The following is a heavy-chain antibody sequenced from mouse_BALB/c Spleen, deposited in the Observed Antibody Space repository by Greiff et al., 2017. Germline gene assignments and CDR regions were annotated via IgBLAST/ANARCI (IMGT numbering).Heavy chain of an antibody. CDR3: ARVGNYPDY. CDR2: ISSGGST. D-gene: IGHD1-1*02. CDR1: GFTFSSYA. J-gene: IGHJ2*01. Sequence: EVMLVESGGGLVKPGGSLKLSCAASGFTFSSYAMSWVRQTPEKRLEWVASISSGGSTYYPDSVKGRFTISRDNARNILYLQMSSLRSEDTAMYYCARVGNYPDYWGQGTTLTVSS. V-gene: IGHV5-6-5*01.